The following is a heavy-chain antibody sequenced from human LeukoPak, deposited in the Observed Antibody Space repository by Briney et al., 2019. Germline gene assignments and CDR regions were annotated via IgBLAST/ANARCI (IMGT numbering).Heavy chain of an antibody. CDR1: GGTFSSYA. CDR3: ARDLVGSSTSCYN. J-gene: IGHJ4*02. D-gene: IGHD2-2*02. Sequence: ASVKVSCKASGGTFSSYAISWVRQAPGEGLEWMGWISAYNGNTNYAQKLQGRVTMTTDTSTSTASMELRSLRSDDTAVYYCARDLVGSSTSCYNWGQGTLVTVSS. V-gene: IGHV1-18*01. CDR2: ISAYNGNT.